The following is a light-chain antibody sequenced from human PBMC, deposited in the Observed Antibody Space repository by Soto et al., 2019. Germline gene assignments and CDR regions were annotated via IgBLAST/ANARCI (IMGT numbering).Light chain of an antibody. J-gene: IGKJ1*01. CDR3: QHYNSYSEA. Sequence: DIQMTQSPSTLSGSVGDRVTITCRASRTISSWLAWYKQKPGKALKLLTFKASTLKSGVPSRFSGSGSGTEFTLTISSLQPDDFATYYCQHYNSYSEAFGQGTKVELK. V-gene: IGKV1-5*03. CDR2: KAS. CDR1: RTISSW.